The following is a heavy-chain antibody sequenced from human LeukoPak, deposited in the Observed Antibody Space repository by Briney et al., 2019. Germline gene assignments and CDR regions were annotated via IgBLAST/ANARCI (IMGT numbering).Heavy chain of an antibody. D-gene: IGHD6-13*01. J-gene: IGHJ4*02. Sequence: GGSLTLSCEATGFTFTNYGMHWVRQAPGKGLEWVSAISGSGGSTYYADSVKGRFTISRGNSKNTLYLQMNSLRAEDTAVYYCAKVVAAADYWGQGTLVTVSS. CDR2: ISGSGGST. CDR3: AKVVAAADY. V-gene: IGHV3-23*01. CDR1: GFTFTNYG.